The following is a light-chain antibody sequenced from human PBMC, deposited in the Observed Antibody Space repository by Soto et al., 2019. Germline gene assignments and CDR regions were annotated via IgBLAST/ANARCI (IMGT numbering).Light chain of an antibody. CDR2: EVN. J-gene: IGLJ1*01. CDR1: SSDVGGYDY. V-gene: IGLV2-14*01. Sequence: QSALTQPASVSGSPGQSITISCTGTSSDVGGYDYVSWYQLHPGKAPKLMFFEVNNRPSGVSYRFSGSKSCNTASLTISGLQAEDEADYFCSSYSISTAYLFGTGTKLTVL. CDR3: SSYSISTAYL.